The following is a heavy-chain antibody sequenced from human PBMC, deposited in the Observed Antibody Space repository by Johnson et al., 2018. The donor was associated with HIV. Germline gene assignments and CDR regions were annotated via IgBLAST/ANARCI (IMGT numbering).Heavy chain of an antibody. Sequence: VQLVESGGGLVKPGGSLTLSCAASGFTVTTKYMSWVRQAPGKGLEWVSVIYSGGSTYYADSVKGRFTISRDHSENTLYLQMNSLRPEDTAVYFCARDGKYSSIGPDAFDVWGQGTMVAVSS. D-gene: IGHD6-13*01. CDR1: GFTVTTKY. CDR2: IYSGGST. CDR3: ARDGKYSSIGPDAFDV. J-gene: IGHJ3*01. V-gene: IGHV3-66*01.